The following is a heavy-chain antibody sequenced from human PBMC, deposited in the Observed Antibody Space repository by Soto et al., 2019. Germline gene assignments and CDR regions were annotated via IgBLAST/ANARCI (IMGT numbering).Heavy chain of an antibody. CDR2: IYNGGST. CDR3: ARDRIPTGMDV. CDR1: GFTVSSNY. J-gene: IGHJ6*02. V-gene: IGHV3-66*01. Sequence: GESLKISCAASGFTVSSNYMSWVRQAPGKGLEWVSVIYNGGSTYYADSVKGRFTISRDNSKNTLYLQMNSLRAEDTAVYYCARDRIPTGMDVWGQGTTVTVSS.